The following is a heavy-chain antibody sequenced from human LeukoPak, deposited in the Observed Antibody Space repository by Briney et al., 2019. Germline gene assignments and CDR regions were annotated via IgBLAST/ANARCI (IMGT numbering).Heavy chain of an antibody. CDR3: ARDHHYYGSGSYPPN. J-gene: IGHJ4*02. D-gene: IGHD3-10*01. Sequence: PGGSLRLSCAASGFTFSSYAMSWVRQAPGKGLEWVSAISGSGGSTYYTDSVKGRLTISRDNAKNSLYLQMNSLRAEDTAVYYCARDHHYYGSGSYPPNWGQGTLVTVSS. CDR2: ISGSGGST. CDR1: GFTFSSYA. V-gene: IGHV3-23*01.